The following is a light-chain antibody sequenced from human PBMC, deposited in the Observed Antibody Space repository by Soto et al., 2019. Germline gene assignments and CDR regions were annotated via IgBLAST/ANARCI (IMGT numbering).Light chain of an antibody. Sequence: EIVLTQSPGTLSLSPGERATLSCRASQSISSNYLAWYQQRPGQAPRLLIFGASYRATGIRDRFSGSGSGTDFTLTISRLGPEDFAVYYCQQYSSSPPQFTFGPGTRVDSK. CDR2: GAS. J-gene: IGKJ3*01. CDR3: QQYSSSPPQFT. CDR1: QSISSNY. V-gene: IGKV3-20*01.